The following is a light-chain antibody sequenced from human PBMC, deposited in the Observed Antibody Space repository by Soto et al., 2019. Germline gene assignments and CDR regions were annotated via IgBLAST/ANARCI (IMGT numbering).Light chain of an antibody. J-gene: IGKJ1*01. V-gene: IGKV1-5*03. CDR1: QSVSSS. CDR2: KAS. CDR3: QQYNPYSPWT. Sequence: TQSAGALSLSPGERATLSCRASQSVSSSYLAWYQQKPGKAPKLLISKASSLQSGVPSRFSGSGSGTDFTLTISSLQPDDFATYYCQQYNPYSPWTFGQGTKVDIK.